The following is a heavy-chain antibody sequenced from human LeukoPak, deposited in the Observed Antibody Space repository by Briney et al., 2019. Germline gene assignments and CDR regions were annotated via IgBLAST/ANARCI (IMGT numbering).Heavy chain of an antibody. D-gene: IGHD6-19*01. J-gene: IGHJ4*02. CDR1: GGSISSYY. Sequence: SETLSLTFTVSGGSISSYYWSWIRQPPGKGLEWIGYIYYSGSTNYNPSLKSRVTISVDTSKNQFSLKLSSVTAADTAVYYCARESIAVAGYFDYWGQGTLVTVSS. V-gene: IGHV4-59*01. CDR2: IYYSGST. CDR3: ARESIAVAGYFDY.